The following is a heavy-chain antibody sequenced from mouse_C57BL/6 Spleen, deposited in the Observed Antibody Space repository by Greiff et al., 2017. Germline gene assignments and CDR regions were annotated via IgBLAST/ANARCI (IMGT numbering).Heavy chain of an antibody. CDR1: GYAFSSSW. J-gene: IGHJ4*01. CDR3: ASIYYGNFYYAMDY. D-gene: IGHD2-1*01. CDR2: IYPGNGAT. Sequence: VQLQQSGPELVKPGASVKISCKASGYAFSSSWMNWVKQRPGKGLEWIGRIYPGNGATHYTGKFKGKATLTAGKSSSTAYMQLSSLTSEDSAVYFCASIYYGNFYYAMDYWGQGTSVTVSS. V-gene: IGHV1-82*01.